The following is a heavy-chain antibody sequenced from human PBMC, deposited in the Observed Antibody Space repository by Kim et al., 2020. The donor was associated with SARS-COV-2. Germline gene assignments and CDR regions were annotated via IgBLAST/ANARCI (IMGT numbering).Heavy chain of an antibody. CDR3: ARLWLGQFDY. V-gene: IGHV5-51*01. Sequence: SDTSDSPSFQGQVTISADKSIPTAYLQWRSRRASDTAIYYCARLWLGQFDYWGQGTLVTVSS. J-gene: IGHJ4*02. D-gene: IGHD3-10*01. CDR2: SDT.